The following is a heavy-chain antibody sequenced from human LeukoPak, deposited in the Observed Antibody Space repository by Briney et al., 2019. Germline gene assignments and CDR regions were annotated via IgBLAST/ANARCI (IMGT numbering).Heavy chain of an antibody. CDR2: ISYDGSNK. Sequence: GGSLRLSCAASGSTFSSYAMHWVRQAPGKGLEWVAVISYDGSNKYYADSVKGRFTISRDNSKNTLYLQMNSLRAEDTAVYYCASYYYYYGMDVWGQGTTVTVSS. CDR3: ASYYYYYGMDV. CDR1: GSTFSSYA. V-gene: IGHV3-30*04. J-gene: IGHJ6*02.